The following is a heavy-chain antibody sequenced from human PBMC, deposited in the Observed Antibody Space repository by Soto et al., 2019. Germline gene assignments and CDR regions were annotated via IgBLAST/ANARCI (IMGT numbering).Heavy chain of an antibody. CDR2: INTYNGKT. CDR3: AIQYTRWGAFDF. Sequence: QIRLVQSGAEVRKPGASVRVSCKSSGYPFNSYGIAWVRQAPGQGREWMGWINTYNGKTDYVQRLQGRVTMTTDTTTTTGYMELRSLSSDDTAVYYCAIQYTRWGAFDFWGQGTLVTVSS. D-gene: IGHD2-2*02. V-gene: IGHV1-18*01. J-gene: IGHJ3*01. CDR1: GYPFNSYG.